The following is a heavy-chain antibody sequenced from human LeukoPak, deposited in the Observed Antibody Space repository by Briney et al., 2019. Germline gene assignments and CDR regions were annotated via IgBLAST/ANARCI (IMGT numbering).Heavy chain of an antibody. CDR2: IYYSGST. Sequence: SETLSLTCTVSGGSISSSSYYWSWIRQPPGKGLEWIGYIYYSGSTNYNPSLKSRVTISVDTSKNQFSLKLSSVTAADTAVYYCARGGSITIFVNWFDPWGQGTLVTVSS. V-gene: IGHV4-61*01. CDR3: ARGGSITIFVNWFDP. D-gene: IGHD3-3*01. CDR1: GGSISSSSYY. J-gene: IGHJ5*02.